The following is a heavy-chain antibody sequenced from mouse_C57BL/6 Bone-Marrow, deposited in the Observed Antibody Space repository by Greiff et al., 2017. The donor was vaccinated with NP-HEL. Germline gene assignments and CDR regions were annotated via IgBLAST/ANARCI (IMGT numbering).Heavy chain of an antibody. Sequence: ESGPGLVKPSQSLSLTCSVTGYSITSGYYWNWIRQFPGNKLEWMGYISYDGSNNYNPSLKNRISITRDTSKNQFFLKLNSVTTEDTATYYCACYGGFAYWGQGTLVTVSA. CDR3: ACYGGFAY. CDR1: GYSITSGYY. D-gene: IGHD1-2*01. CDR2: ISYDGSN. V-gene: IGHV3-6*01. J-gene: IGHJ3*01.